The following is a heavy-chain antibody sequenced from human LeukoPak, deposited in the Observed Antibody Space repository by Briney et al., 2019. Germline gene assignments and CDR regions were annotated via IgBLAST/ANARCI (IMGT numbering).Heavy chain of an antibody. CDR1: RFTFSSYE. CDR3: ARVVIAARPHWFDP. V-gene: IGHV3-48*03. Sequence: GSLRLSCAASRFTFSSYEMNWVRQAPGKGPEWVSYISSSGSTMYYADSVKGRFTISRDNAENSLYLQMNNLRAEDTALYYCARVVIAARPHWFDPWGQGTLVTVSS. J-gene: IGHJ5*02. CDR2: ISSSGSTM. D-gene: IGHD6-6*01.